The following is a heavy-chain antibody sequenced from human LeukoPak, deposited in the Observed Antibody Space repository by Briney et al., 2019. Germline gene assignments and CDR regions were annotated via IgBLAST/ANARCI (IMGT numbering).Heavy chain of an antibody. CDR1: GYTFTSYG. Sequence: ASVKVSCKASGYTFTSYGISWVRQAPGQGLEWMGWISAYNGNTNYAQNLQGRVTMTTDTSTKTAYMDLRSLTSDDTAVYYCARVFYGDYGYFDYWGQGTLVTVSS. J-gene: IGHJ4*02. V-gene: IGHV1-18*01. CDR3: ARVFYGDYGYFDY. CDR2: ISAYNGNT. D-gene: IGHD4-17*01.